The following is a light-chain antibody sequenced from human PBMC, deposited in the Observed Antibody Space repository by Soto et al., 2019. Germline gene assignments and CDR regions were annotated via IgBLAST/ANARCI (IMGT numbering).Light chain of an antibody. CDR3: QQRSNWPLT. V-gene: IGKV3-11*01. Sequence: EIVLPQSPAPLSLSPGERSTLSCRASQSVSSYLAWYQQKPGQAPRLLIYDASNRATGIPARFSGSGSGTDFTLTISSLEPEDFAVYYCQQRSNWPLTFCGGTKVDI. J-gene: IGKJ4*01. CDR1: QSVSSY. CDR2: DAS.